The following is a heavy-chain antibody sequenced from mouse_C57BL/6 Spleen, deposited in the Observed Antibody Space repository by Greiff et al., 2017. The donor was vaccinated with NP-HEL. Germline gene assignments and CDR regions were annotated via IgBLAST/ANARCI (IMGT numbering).Heavy chain of an antibody. J-gene: IGHJ4*01. CDR2: IYWDDDK. CDR1: GFSLSTSGMG. CDR3: ARSALLRNYYAMDY. D-gene: IGHD1-2*01. V-gene: IGHV8-12*01. Sequence: QVTLKECGPGILQSSQTLSLTCSFSGFSLSTSGMGVSWIRQPSGKGLEWLAHIYWDDDKRYNPSLKSRLTISKDTSRNQVFLKITSVDTADTATYYCARSALLRNYYAMDYWGQGTSVTVSS.